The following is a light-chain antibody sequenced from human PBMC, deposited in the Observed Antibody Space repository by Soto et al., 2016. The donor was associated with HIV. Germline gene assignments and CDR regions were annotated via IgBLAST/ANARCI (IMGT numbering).Light chain of an antibody. Sequence: SYELTQPPSVSVAPGKTARITCGGNNIGTKGVHWYQQKPGQAPVLVVYDDSDRPSGIPERFSGSNSGNTATLTISRVEAGDEADYYCQVWDNSSDRVFGGGTKLTVL. CDR3: QVWDNSSDRV. J-gene: IGLJ3*02. CDR1: NIGTKG. V-gene: IGLV3-21*03. CDR2: DDS.